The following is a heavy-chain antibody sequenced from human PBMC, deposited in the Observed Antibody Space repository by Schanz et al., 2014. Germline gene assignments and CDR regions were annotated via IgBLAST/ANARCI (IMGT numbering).Heavy chain of an antibody. CDR2: IASGGSHT. D-gene: IGHD3-3*01. J-gene: IGHJ6*02. CDR1: GITFSDYA. CDR3: ATICTAHHLTGRPSWSDGMDV. Sequence: EVQLLESGGALEQPGGSLRLSCAASGITFSDYAMSWVRQAPGKGLEWVSTIASGGSHTFYADSVTGRFTISGANSKNTLFLQITTLRVEDAALYYCATICTAHHLTGRPSWSDGMDVWGQGTTV. V-gene: IGHV3-23*01.